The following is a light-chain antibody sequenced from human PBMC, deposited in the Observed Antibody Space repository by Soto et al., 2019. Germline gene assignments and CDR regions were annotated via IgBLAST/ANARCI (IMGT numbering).Light chain of an antibody. CDR3: QQLITYPQT. J-gene: IGKJ1*01. V-gene: IGKV1-9*01. Sequence: DIQLTQSPSFLSASVGDRVTITCRASQAISSYFAWYQVKPGKAPQLLIYAASTLQSGVPSRFSGSGSGTEFALAISSLQPEDFATYYCQQLITYPQTFGQGTKVDIK. CDR1: QAISSY. CDR2: AAS.